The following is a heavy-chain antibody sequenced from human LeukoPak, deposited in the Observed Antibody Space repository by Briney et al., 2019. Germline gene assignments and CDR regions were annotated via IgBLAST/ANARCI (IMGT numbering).Heavy chain of an antibody. CDR3: ARDPIAVAGNGYMDV. J-gene: IGHJ6*03. CDR1: GGTFSSYA. Sequence: SVKVSCKASGGTFSSYAISWVRQAPGQGLEWMGGIIPIFGTANYAQKFQGRVTITADESTSTAYMELSSLRSEDTAVYYCARDPIAVAGNGYMDVWGKGTTVTISS. D-gene: IGHD6-19*01. V-gene: IGHV1-69*13. CDR2: IIPIFGTA.